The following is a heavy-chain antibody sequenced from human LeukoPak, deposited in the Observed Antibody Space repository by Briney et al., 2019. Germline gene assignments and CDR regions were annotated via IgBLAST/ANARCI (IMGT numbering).Heavy chain of an antibody. V-gene: IGHV4-59*12. D-gene: IGHD3-22*01. CDR1: GGSINSYY. J-gene: IGHJ3*02. CDR2: IHYSGST. Sequence: SETLSLTCTVSGGSINSYYWSWIRQPPGKGLQWIGCIHYSGSTNYNPSLKSRVTISVDTSKNQFSLKLSSVTAADTAVYYCARVHDYYDSSGYIWGQGTMVTVSS. CDR3: ARVHDYYDSSGYI.